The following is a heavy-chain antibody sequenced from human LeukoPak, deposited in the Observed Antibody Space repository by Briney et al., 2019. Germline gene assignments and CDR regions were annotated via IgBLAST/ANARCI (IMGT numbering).Heavy chain of an antibody. D-gene: IGHD2-15*01. Sequence: GGSLRLSCAASGFTVSSNYMSWVRQAPGKGLEWVSVIYSGGSTYYADSVEGRFTISRDNSKNTLYLQMNSLRVEDTAVYYCVNVVAATDYYYYGMDVWGQGTTVTVSS. CDR2: IYSGGST. V-gene: IGHV3-66*01. CDR3: VNVVAATDYYYYGMDV. J-gene: IGHJ6*02. CDR1: GFTVSSNY.